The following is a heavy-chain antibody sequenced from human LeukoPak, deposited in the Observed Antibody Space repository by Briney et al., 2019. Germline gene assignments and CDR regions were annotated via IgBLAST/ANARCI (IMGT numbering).Heavy chain of an antibody. V-gene: IGHV3-23*01. Sequence: GGSLRLSCAASGFTFSSYAMCWVRQAPGKGLEWVSAISGSGGSTYYADSVKGRFTISRDNSKNTLYLQMNSLRAEDTAVYYCAKGPYDILTGYYFGASANWGQGTMVTVSS. J-gene: IGHJ3*01. D-gene: IGHD3-9*01. CDR3: AKGPYDILTGYYFGASAN. CDR1: GFTFSSYA. CDR2: ISGSGGST.